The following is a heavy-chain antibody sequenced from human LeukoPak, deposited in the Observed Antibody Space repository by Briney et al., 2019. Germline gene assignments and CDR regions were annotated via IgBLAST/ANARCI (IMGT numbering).Heavy chain of an antibody. J-gene: IGHJ4*02. V-gene: IGHV4-38-2*02. CDR2: IYHNGNT. D-gene: IGHD3-22*01. CDR1: GYSISSAYS. CDR3: PSYKTYYDSSGNPFDY. Sequence: SETLSLTCTVFGYSISSAYSWGWIRQPPGKGLEWIGSIYHNGNTYYNSSLKSRVTISVDTSENQFSLKLSSVTAADTAVYYCPSYKTYYDSSGNPFDYWGQGTLVTVSS.